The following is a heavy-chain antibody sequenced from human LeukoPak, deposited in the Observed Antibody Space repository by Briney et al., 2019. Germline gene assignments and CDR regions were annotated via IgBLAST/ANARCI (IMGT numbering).Heavy chain of an antibody. D-gene: IGHD6-6*01. CDR2: MNPNSGNT. CDR3: ASSRSKTKRTSIAAPFDY. V-gene: IGHV1-8*03. CDR1: GYTFTSYD. Sequence: ASVKVSCKASGYTFTSYDINWVRQATGQGIEWIGWMNPNSGNTGYAQKFQGRVTITRNTSISTAHMELSSLRSEDTAVYYCASSRSKTKRTSIAAPFDYWGQGTLVTVSS. J-gene: IGHJ4*02.